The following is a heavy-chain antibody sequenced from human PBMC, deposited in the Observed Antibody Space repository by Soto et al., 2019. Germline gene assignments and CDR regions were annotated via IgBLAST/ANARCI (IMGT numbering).Heavy chain of an antibody. CDR3: AKMASSGNNVVDQYFDY. CDR1: GFTFSSYA. V-gene: IGHV3-23*01. J-gene: IGHJ4*02. CDR2: ISGGGGYT. Sequence: EVQLLESGGGLVQPGGSLRLSCAASGFTFSSYAMSWVRQAPGKGLEWVSTISGGGGYTYYADSVKGRFTISRDNSKNTLYLQMNSLRADDTAVYYCAKMASSGNNVVDQYFDYWGQGTLVTVSS. D-gene: IGHD6-19*01.